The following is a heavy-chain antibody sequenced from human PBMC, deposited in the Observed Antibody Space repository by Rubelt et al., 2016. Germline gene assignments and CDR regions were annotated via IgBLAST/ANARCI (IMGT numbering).Heavy chain of an antibody. Sequence: QMQLVQSGPEVKKPGTSVKVSCKASGFTFTSSAVQWVRQARGQRLEWIGWIAAGSGNTNYAQKFQERVTITRDMSTSTAYMELSSLRSEDTAVYYCAAASGWELTGGSFDYWGQGTLVTVSS. D-gene: IGHD1-26*01. CDR3: AAASGWELTGGSFDY. CDR1: GFTFTSSA. CDR2: IAAGSGNT. V-gene: IGHV1-58*01. J-gene: IGHJ4*02.